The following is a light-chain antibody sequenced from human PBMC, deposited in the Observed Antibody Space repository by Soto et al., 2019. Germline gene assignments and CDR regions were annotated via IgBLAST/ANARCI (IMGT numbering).Light chain of an antibody. Sequence: EIVLTQSPATLSLSPGERASLSCRASQSVRSYLAWYQQTPGQAPRVIIYDASNRATGIPARFSGSGSGTECTRTISSLEPEDFAVDYCQQRSNWTITFGQGTRLEIK. CDR2: DAS. CDR1: QSVRSY. J-gene: IGKJ5*01. CDR3: QQRSNWTIT. V-gene: IGKV3-11*01.